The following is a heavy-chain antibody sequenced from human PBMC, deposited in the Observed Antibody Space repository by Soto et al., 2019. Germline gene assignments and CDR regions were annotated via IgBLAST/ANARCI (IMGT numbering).Heavy chain of an antibody. CDR2: IIPIFGTA. V-gene: IGHV1-69*13. D-gene: IGHD6-6*01. Sequence: ASVKVSCKASGGTFSSYAISWVRQAPGQGLEWMGGIIPIFGTANYAQKFQGRVTITADESTSTAYMELSSLRSEDTAVYYCARSRSSSAGYYYYGMGVWGQGTTVTVS. CDR3: ARSRSSSAGYYYYGMGV. J-gene: IGHJ6*02. CDR1: GGTFSSYA.